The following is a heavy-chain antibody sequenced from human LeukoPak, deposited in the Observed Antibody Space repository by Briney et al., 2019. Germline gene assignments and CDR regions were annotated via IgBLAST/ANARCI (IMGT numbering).Heavy chain of an antibody. D-gene: IGHD3-10*01. Sequence: GGSLRLSCAASGFTFSSYAMRWVRQAPGKGLEWVSAISGSDGSTYYADSVKGRFTISRDNSKNTLYLQMNSLRAEDTAIYYCAKAMVRGVIGSQFYYWGQGTLVTVSS. CDR2: ISGSDGST. J-gene: IGHJ4*02. CDR1: GFTFSSYA. V-gene: IGHV3-23*01. CDR3: AKAMVRGVIGSQFYY.